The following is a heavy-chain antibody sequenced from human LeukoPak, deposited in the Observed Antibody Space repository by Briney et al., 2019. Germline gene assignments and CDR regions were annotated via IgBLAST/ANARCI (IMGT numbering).Heavy chain of an antibody. CDR2: IYSGGRT. CDR1: GLAVSNNY. J-gene: IGHJ3*01. V-gene: IGHV3-66*01. Sequence: GGSLRLSCAASGLAVSNNYMTWVRQAPGKGLEWVSVIYSGGRTSYAASVKGRFSISRDNAKNTAYIQVSGLKVDDTAVYYCARGTSSGYYRTEAFDLWGQGTIVTVSS. CDR3: ARGTSSGYYRTEAFDL. D-gene: IGHD3-22*01.